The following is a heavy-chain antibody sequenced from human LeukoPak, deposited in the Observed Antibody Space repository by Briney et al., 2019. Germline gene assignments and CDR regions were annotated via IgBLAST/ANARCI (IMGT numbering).Heavy chain of an antibody. J-gene: IGHJ4*02. CDR3: GRVGASHPSDYGGYYYFDY. D-gene: IGHD4-23*01. V-gene: IGHV4-38-2*02. CDR2: IYHSGNT. CDR1: GYSISSGYY. Sequence: SETLSLTCSVSGYSISSGYYWGWIRQPPGKGLEWIGSIYHSGNTLYNPSLKSRVTISVDTSKNQFSLKLRSVTAADTAVYYGGRVGASHPSDYGGYYYFDYWGQGNLVTVSS.